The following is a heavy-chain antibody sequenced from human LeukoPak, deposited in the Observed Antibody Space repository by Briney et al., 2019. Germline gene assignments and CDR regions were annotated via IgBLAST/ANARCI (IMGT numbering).Heavy chain of an antibody. CDR2: ISSSSTYI. J-gene: IGHJ4*02. CDR1: GFTFNTSN. V-gene: IGHV3-21*01. D-gene: IGHD2-2*01. Sequence: GGSLRLSCAASGFTFNTSNMNWVRQAPGKGLEWVSCISSSSTYIYYADSVKGRFTISRDNAKNSLYLQMNSLRAEDTAVYYCASLHDIVVIPDATIDYWGQGTLVTVSS. CDR3: ASLHDIVVIPDATIDY.